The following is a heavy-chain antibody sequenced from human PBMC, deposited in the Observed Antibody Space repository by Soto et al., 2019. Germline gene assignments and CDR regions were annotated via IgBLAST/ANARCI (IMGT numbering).Heavy chain of an antibody. J-gene: IGHJ3*02. Sequence: SETLSLTCAVSGGSISSGGYSWSWIRQPPGKGLEWIGYIYYIGSTYYNQSLKSRVSISVDTSKNQFSLKLSSVTAADTAVYYCARFYMVRGVMGAFDIWGQGTTVTVSS. D-gene: IGHD3-10*01. CDR3: ARFYMVRGVMGAFDI. V-gene: IGHV4-31*11. CDR2: IYYIGST. CDR1: GGSISSGGYS.